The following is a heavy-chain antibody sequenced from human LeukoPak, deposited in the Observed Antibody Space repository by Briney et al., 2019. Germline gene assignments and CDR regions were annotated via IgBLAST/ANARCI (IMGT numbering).Heavy chain of an antibody. CDR2: ISAYNGNT. V-gene: IGHV1-18*01. D-gene: IGHD3-10*01. CDR1: GYTFTSYG. Sequence: ASVKVSCKASGYTFTSYGISWVRQAPGQGLEWMGWISAYNGNTNYAQKLQGRVTMTTDTSTSTAYMELSSLRSEDTAVYYCGRDSSDIRGLIAHWGQGTLVNVCS. J-gene: IGHJ1*01. CDR3: GRDSSDIRGLIAH.